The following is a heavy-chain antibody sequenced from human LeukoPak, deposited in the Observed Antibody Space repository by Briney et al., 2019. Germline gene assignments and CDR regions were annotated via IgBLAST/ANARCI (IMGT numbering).Heavy chain of an antibody. V-gene: IGHV4-59*01. CDR3: ARGSYSSSWI. CDR1: CGSISSYY. J-gene: IGHJ4*02. Sequence: SETLSLTCTVSCGSISSYYWSWIRLPPGKGLAWIGYIYYSGSTNYNPSLNSPVTISVDTSKNQFSLKLSSVTAADTAVYYCARGSYSSSWIWGQGTLVTVSS. CDR2: IYYSGST. D-gene: IGHD6-13*01.